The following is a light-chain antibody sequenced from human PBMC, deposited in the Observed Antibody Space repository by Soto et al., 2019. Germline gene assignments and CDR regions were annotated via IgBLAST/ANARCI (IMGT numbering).Light chain of an antibody. CDR1: SSDVGGYSY. J-gene: IGLJ2*01. CDR3: SSYTSRTTPV. Sequence: QSALTQPPSASGSPGQSVTISCTGASSDVGGYSYVSWYQQHPGKAPKLMIYEVSKRPSGVPDRFSGSKSGNTASLTVSGLQAEDEADYHCSSYTSRTTPVFGGGTKVTVL. CDR2: EVS. V-gene: IGLV2-8*01.